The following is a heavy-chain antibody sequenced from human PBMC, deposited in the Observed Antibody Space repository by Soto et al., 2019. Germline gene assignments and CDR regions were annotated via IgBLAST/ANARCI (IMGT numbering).Heavy chain of an antibody. CDR3: ARDRPLKRHKTAHYYDSSGYYYD. J-gene: IGHJ4*02. Sequence: GASVKVSCKASGGTFSSYAISWVRQAPGQGLEWMGGIIPIFGTANYAQKFQGRVTITADESTSTAYMELSSLRSEDTAVYYCARDRPLKRHKTAHYYDSSGYYYDWGQGTLVTVYS. V-gene: IGHV1-69*13. CDR1: GGTFSSYA. D-gene: IGHD3-22*01. CDR2: IIPIFGTA.